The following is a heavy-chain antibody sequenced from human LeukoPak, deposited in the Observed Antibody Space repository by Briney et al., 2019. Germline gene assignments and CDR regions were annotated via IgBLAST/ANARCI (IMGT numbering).Heavy chain of an antibody. CDR1: GFTVSSNY. CDR2: IYSGGST. V-gene: IGHV3-66*01. CDR3: ARAPSGWYFDS. Sequence: GGSLRLSCAASGFTVSSNYMSWVRQAPGKGLEWVSVIYSGGSTYYADSVKGRFTISRDNSKNTLFLRMNSLRAEDTALYYCARAPSGWYFDSWGQGTLVTVSS. D-gene: IGHD6-19*01. J-gene: IGHJ4*02.